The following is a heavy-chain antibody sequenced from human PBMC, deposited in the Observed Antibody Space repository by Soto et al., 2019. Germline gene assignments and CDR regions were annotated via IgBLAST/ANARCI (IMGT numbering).Heavy chain of an antibody. Sequence: QVHLVQSGAEVKKPGALVKVSCKGSGYTFTSYGITWVRQAPGQGLEWMGWISAHNGNTDYAQKLQGRVTVTRDTSTSTAYMELRSLRPDDTAVYSCARGRYGHYCGQGALVTVSS. CDR1: GYTFTSYG. CDR3: ARGRYGHY. CDR2: ISAHNGNT. J-gene: IGHJ4*02. V-gene: IGHV1-18*01. D-gene: IGHD1-1*01.